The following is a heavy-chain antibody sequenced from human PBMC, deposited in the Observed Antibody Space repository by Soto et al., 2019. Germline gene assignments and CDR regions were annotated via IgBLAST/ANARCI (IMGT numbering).Heavy chain of an antibody. CDR1: EFHFDDYA. J-gene: IGHJ5*02. D-gene: IGHD2-15*01. CDR2: INWNSGIT. V-gene: IGHV3-9*01. Sequence: LRLSFLAFEFHFDDYAMHWIRPAPGKGLEWVSGINWNSGITGYADSVKGRFTISRDNANNSLHLEMSSLKTEDTALYYCARGRGALTVVSNWFDPWGQGNLVTFS. CDR3: ARGRGALTVVSNWFDP.